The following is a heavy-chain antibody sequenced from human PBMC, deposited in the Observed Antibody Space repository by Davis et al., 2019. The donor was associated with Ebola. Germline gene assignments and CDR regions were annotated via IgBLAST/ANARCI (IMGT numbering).Heavy chain of an antibody. CDR2: IYYSGST. J-gene: IGHJ6*02. D-gene: IGHD1-14*01. CDR1: GGSFSSYD. CDR3: VRLRRNEAGLDI. V-gene: IGHV4-59*08. Sequence: PSETLSLTCTISGGSFSSYDWSWIRQPPGKELEWIGYIYYSGSTNYNPSLMSRVTISADTSKNQFSLRLSSVTAADTAVYYCVRLRRNEAGLDIWGQGTAVTVSS.